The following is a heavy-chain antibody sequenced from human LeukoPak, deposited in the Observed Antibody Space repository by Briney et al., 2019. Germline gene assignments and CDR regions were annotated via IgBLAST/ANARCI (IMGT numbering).Heavy chain of an antibody. D-gene: IGHD1-26*01. CDR1: GFTFSSYS. Sequence: GGSLRLSCAASGFTFSSYSMNWVRQAPGKGLEWVSYISSSGTTISYAQSVKGRFTITRDNAQNSLTLHMNTLRAEDTAVYYCARDPYSGGYGAYYYYYMDVWGKGTTVTISS. V-gene: IGHV3-48*01. CDR3: ARDPYSGGYGAYYYYYMDV. CDR2: ISSSGTTI. J-gene: IGHJ6*03.